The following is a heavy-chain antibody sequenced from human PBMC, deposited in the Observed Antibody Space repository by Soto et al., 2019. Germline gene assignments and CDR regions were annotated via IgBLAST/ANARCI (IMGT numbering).Heavy chain of an antibody. CDR3: ARGFGGSSCNSPWYYFDY. V-gene: IGHV4-34*01. CDR2: INHSGGT. CDR1: GGSFSGYY. J-gene: IGHJ4*02. Sequence: ASETLSLTCAVYGGSFSGYYWSWIRQPPGKGLEWIGEINHSGGTNYNPSLKSRVTISVDTSKNQFFLKLSSVTAADTAVYYCARGFGGSSCNSPWYYFDYWGQGTLVTVSS. D-gene: IGHD6-13*01.